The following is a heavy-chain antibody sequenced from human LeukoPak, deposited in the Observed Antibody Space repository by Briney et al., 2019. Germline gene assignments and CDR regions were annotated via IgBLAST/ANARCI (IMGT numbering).Heavy chain of an antibody. Sequence: PGRSLRLSCTASGFTFGDYAMSWVRQAPGKGLEWVGFIRSKAYGGTTEYAASVKGRFTISRDDSKSIAYLQMNSLKTEDTAVYYCTRPPLGGTLPDNYWGQGTLVTVSS. CDR3: TRPPLGGTLPDNY. CDR2: IRSKAYGGTT. J-gene: IGHJ4*02. CDR1: GFTFGDYA. V-gene: IGHV3-49*04. D-gene: IGHD1/OR15-1a*01.